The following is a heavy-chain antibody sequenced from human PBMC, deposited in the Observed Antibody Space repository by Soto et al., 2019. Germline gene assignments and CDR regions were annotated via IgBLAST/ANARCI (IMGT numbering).Heavy chain of an antibody. D-gene: IGHD2-15*01. CDR3: AKGDCSGGRCYRGFDY. V-gene: IGHV3-23*01. CDR2: VSASGSIT. Sequence: VGSLRLSCAASGFTFSSYDMNWVRQAPGKGLEWVSGVSASGSITSYADSAKGRFTISRDNAKNTVFLQMTGLRAEDTAVYFCAKGDCSGGRCYRGFDYWGQGTLVTVSS. CDR1: GFTFSSYD. J-gene: IGHJ4*02.